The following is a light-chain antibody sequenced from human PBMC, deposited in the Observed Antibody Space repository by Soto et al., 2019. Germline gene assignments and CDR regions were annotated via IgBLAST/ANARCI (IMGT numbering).Light chain of an antibody. V-gene: IGKV3-20*01. CDR1: QSVSSSY. Sequence: EIVLTQSPGTLSSSPGEKDTHSCRASQSVSSSYLAWYQQKPGQAPRLLIYGASSRATGIPDRLSGSGSGTDFTLTIGRLEPEDFAVYYCQQYGSSITFGQGTRLEIK. J-gene: IGKJ5*01. CDR2: GAS. CDR3: QQYGSSIT.